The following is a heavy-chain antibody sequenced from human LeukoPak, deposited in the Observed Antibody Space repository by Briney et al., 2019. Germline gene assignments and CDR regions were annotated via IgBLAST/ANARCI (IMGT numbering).Heavy chain of an antibody. Sequence: GASVKVSCKASGGTFSSYAISWVRQAPGQGLEWMGGIIPIFGTANYAQKFQGRVTITADESTSTAYTELSSLRSEDTAVYYCARGHQVEMATIYYWGQGTLVTVSS. D-gene: IGHD5-24*01. CDR3: ARGHQVEMATIYY. J-gene: IGHJ4*02. V-gene: IGHV1-69*13. CDR2: IIPIFGTA. CDR1: GGTFSSYA.